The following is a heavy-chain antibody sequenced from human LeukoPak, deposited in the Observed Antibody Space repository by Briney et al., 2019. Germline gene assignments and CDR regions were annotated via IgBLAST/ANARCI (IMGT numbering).Heavy chain of an antibody. D-gene: IGHD3-3*01. V-gene: IGHV3-7*01. CDR3: VKDGEWTFDV. Sequence: GGSLRLSCAASGFTFSSYWMSWVRQAPGKGLEWVANIKQDGSEKYYVDSVKGRFTIPGDNPKKMAYLQMNNLRAEDTAIYYCVKDGEWTFDVWGQGTMVTVSS. CDR1: GFTFSSYW. CDR2: IKQDGSEK. J-gene: IGHJ3*01.